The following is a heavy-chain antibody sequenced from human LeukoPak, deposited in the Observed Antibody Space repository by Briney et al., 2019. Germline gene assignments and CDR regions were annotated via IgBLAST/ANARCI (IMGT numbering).Heavy chain of an antibody. CDR1: GGTFSSYA. CDR3: ARGSASYDYVWGSYRPPYFDY. CDR2: IIPIFGTA. J-gene: IGHJ4*02. Sequence: SVKVSCKASGGTFSSYAISWVRQAPGQGLEGLGRIIPIFGTANYAQKCQGRVTITTDESTSTAYMELSSLRSEDTAVYYCARGSASYDYVWGSYRPPYFDYWGQGTLVTVSS. D-gene: IGHD3-16*02. V-gene: IGHV1-69*05.